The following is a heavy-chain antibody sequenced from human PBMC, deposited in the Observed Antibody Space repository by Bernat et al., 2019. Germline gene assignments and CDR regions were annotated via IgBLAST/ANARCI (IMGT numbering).Heavy chain of an antibody. V-gene: IGHV5-51*01. Sequence: EVQLVQSGAEVKKPGESLKISCKGSGYSFSTHWIAWVRQMPGKGLECMGIIYPGDSDTKYSPSFQGQVTISADKSINTAYLQLSGLKASDTAMYCCARHACGGDCYSDYWGQGTLVTVSS. CDR1: GYSFSTHW. CDR2: IYPGDSDT. J-gene: IGHJ4*02. CDR3: ARHACGGDCYSDY. D-gene: IGHD2-21*02.